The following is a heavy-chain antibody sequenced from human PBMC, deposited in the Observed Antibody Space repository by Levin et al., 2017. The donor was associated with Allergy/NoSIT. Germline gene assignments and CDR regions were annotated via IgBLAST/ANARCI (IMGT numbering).Heavy chain of an antibody. D-gene: IGHD2-2*01. Sequence: SCAASGFTFSSSWMHWVCQAPEKGQEWVADIKCDGSEKYYVDSVKGRLTISRDNAKNSLYLQVNRLRAEDMTVYYCSLPIDGSTSSCSLAVDYSFCYGMDVWGQGTTVTVCS. CDR2: IKCDGSEK. J-gene: IGHJ6*02. CDR1: GFTFSSSW. CDR3: SLPIDGSTSSCSLAVDYSFCYGMDV. V-gene: IGHV3-52*02.